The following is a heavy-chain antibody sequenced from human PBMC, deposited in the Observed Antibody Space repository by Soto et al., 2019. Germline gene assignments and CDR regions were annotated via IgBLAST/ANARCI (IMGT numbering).Heavy chain of an antibody. CDR2: ISRTSNYI. Sequence: PGGSLRLSCAASGFTFSSHSMNWVRQAPGKGLEWVSSISRTSNYIYYTDSVKGRFTISRDNAKNSIYLQMNSLRAEDTATYYCASGVFGLVSPVIGGYWGQGTLVTVSS. J-gene: IGHJ4*02. D-gene: IGHD3-3*01. V-gene: IGHV3-21*01. CDR3: ASGVFGLVSPVIGGY. CDR1: GFTFSSHS.